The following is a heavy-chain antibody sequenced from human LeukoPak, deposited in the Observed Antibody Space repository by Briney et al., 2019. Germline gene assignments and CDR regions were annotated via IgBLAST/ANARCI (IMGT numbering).Heavy chain of an antibody. CDR3: ARDRYDSYPMDV. CDR1: GGSISSGAYY. D-gene: IGHD3-3*01. Sequence: SQTLSLTCTVSGGSISSGAYYWSWIRQHPGKGLEWIGYAHNSGSTYYNPSLKSRISISVGTSMNQFSLKLSSVTAADTAVYYCARDRYDSYPMDVWGQGTTVTVSS. J-gene: IGHJ6*02. CDR2: AHNSGST. V-gene: IGHV4-31*03.